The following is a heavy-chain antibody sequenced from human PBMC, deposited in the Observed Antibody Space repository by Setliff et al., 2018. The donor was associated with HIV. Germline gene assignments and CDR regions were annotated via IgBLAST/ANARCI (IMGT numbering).Heavy chain of an antibody. J-gene: IGHJ4*02. CDR1: GFTFSSYS. CDR2: ISSSSSTI. D-gene: IGHD1-26*01. V-gene: IGHV3-48*04. Sequence: GGSLRLSCAASGFTFSSYSMNWVRQAPGKGLEWVSYISSSSSTIYYADSVKGRFTIPRDSAKNSLYLQMNSLRSEGTAIYYCAKGEATLNTPLDYWGQGTLVTVSS. CDR3: AKGEATLNTPLDY.